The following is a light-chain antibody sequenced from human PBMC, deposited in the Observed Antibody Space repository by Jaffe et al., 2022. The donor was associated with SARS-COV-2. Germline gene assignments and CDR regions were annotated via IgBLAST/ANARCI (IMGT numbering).Light chain of an antibody. V-gene: IGKV1-39*01. CDR1: QSISSY. CDR3: QQTYSTPFT. Sequence: DIQMTQSPSSLSASVGDRVTITCRTSQSISSYLNWYQHKPGTAPKLLIYAASSLQSGVPSRFSCSGSGTDFTLTISSLQPEDFATYYCQQTYSTPFTFGGGTKVEIK. J-gene: IGKJ4*01. CDR2: AAS.